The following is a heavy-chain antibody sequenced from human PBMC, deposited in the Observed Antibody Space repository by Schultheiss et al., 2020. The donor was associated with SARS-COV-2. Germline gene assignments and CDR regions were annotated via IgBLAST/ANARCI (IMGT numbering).Heavy chain of an antibody. D-gene: IGHD6-13*01. J-gene: IGHJ4*02. V-gene: IGHV3-30*18. Sequence: GGSLRLSCAASGFTFSSNGMHWVRQAPGKGLEWVAVISYDGSNKYYADSVEGRFTISRDYAKNTLYLQMNSLRAEDTAVYYCAKDGCGSSSCEIDYWGQGTLVTVSS. CDR3: AKDGCGSSSCEIDY. CDR2: ISYDGSNK. CDR1: GFTFSSNG.